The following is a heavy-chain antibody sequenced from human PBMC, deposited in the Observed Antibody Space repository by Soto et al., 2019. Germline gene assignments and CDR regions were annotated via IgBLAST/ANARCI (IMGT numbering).Heavy chain of an antibody. J-gene: IGHJ5*02. CDR1: GFTFSSYA. D-gene: IGHD3-3*01. V-gene: IGHV3-30-3*01. CDR3: ARGSPDFWSGYYSSFDP. CDR2: ISYDGSNK. Sequence: GGSLRLSCAASGFTFSSYAMHWVCQAPGKGLEWVAVISYDGSNKYYADSVKGRFTISRDNSKNTLYLQMNSLRAEDTAVYYCARGSPDFWSGYYSSFDPWGQGTLVTVSS.